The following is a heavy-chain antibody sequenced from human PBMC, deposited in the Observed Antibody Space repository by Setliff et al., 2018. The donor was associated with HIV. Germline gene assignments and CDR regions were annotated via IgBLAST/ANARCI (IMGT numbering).Heavy chain of an antibody. CDR3: ARDVTAAGTGLFDY. CDR1: GASMNSSNSY. D-gene: IGHD6-13*01. V-gene: IGHV4-39*06. J-gene: IGHJ4*02. Sequence: PSETLSLTCTVSGASMNSSNSYWGWIRQPPGKGLEWIGSIYYTGSINYNPSLKSRVTIAVDTSKNQFPLKLRTVIAADTALYYCARDVTAAGTGLFDYWGQGTLVTVSS. CDR2: IYYTGSI.